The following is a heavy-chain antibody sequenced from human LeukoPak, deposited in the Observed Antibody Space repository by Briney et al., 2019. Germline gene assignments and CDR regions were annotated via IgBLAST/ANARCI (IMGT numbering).Heavy chain of an antibody. Sequence: SETLSLTCTVSGGSISSYYWSWIRQPPGKGLEWIGYIYYSGSTNYNPSLKSRVTISVDTSKNQFSLKLSSVTAADTAVYYCARAMSAEWLRSSRYYFDYWGQGTLVTVSS. D-gene: IGHD5-12*01. CDR1: GGSISSYY. CDR3: ARAMSAEWLRSSRYYFDY. V-gene: IGHV4-59*01. J-gene: IGHJ4*02. CDR2: IYYSGST.